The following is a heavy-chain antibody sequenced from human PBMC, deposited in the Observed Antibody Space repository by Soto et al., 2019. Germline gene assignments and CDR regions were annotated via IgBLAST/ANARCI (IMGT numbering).Heavy chain of an antibody. J-gene: IGHJ6*02. CDR2: ISGYNGRT. V-gene: IGHV1-18*01. Sequence: ASVKVSCKASGYTFTSYGISWVRQAPGQGLEWMGWISGYNGRTNYAQKVQDRVTMTTDTSTSTVYMELRSLRSDDTAVYYCAREGDAPYYYYDMDVWGQGTTVTVSS. CDR1: GYTFTSYG. D-gene: IGHD2-21*02. CDR3: AREGDAPYYYYDMDV.